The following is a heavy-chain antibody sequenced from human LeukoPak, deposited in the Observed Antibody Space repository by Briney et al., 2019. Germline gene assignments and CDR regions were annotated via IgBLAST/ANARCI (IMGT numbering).Heavy chain of an antibody. CDR3: AKRSGSRGAFDY. V-gene: IGHV3-23*01. D-gene: IGHD3-10*01. CDR2: ISGSGSST. J-gene: IGHJ4*02. Sequence: GGSLRLSCAASGFTFTNYAISWVRQAPGKGLGWVSSISGSGSSTSYADSVKGRFAISIDNSKNTLYLQMNSLRAEDTAVYYCAKRSGSRGAFDYWGQGTLVTVSS. CDR1: GFTFTNYA.